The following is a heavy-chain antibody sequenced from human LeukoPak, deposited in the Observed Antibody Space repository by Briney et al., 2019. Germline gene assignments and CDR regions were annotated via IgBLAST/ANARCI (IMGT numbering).Heavy chain of an antibody. D-gene: IGHD2-15*01. V-gene: IGHV3-66*01. J-gene: IGHJ1*01. Sequence: QPGGSLRLSCAASGFTVSNNYMRWVRQAPGKGLEWVSLIYSGGSTYYADSVKGRFTISRDNSKNTVYLQMNSLRAEDTAVYYCAKDKSCSGGSCYHPEYFQHWGQGTLVTVSS. CDR3: AKDKSCSGGSCYHPEYFQH. CDR1: GFTVSNNY. CDR2: IYSGGST.